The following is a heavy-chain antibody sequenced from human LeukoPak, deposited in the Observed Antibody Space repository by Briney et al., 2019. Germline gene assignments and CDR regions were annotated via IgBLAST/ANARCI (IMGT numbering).Heavy chain of an antibody. CDR2: IHYSGST. CDR3: ARTTEAHSWRTRYYDYYMDV. J-gene: IGHJ6*03. Sequence: GSLRLSCAASEFTFSSYNMNWVRQAPGKGLEWIGSIHYSGSTYYNPSLQSRVTISVDTSKNQFSLKLSSVTAADTAVYYCARTTEAHSWRTRYYDYYMDVWGKGTTVTVSS. V-gene: IGHV4-39*07. D-gene: IGHD6-13*01. CDR1: EFTFSSYN.